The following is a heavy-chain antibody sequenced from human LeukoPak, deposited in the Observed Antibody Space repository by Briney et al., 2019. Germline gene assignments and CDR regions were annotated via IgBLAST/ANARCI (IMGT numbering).Heavy chain of an antibody. CDR1: GGSISSSSYY. Sequence: PSETLSLTCTVSGGSISSSSYYWGWIRQPPGKGLEWIGSIYYSGSTYYNPSLKSRVTMSVDTSKNQFSLKLSSVTAADTAVYYCARNIKPWNWFDPWGQGTLVTVSS. CDR3: ARNIKPWNWFDP. D-gene: IGHD2/OR15-2a*01. V-gene: IGHV4-39*07. CDR2: IYYSGST. J-gene: IGHJ5*02.